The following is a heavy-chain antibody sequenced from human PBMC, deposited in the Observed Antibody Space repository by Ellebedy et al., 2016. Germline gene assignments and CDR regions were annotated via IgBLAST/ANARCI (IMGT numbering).Heavy chain of an antibody. CDR1: GYTFPNYW. D-gene: IGHD3-3*01. V-gene: IGHV5-51*01. Sequence: ASVKVSCKASGYTFPNYWVGWVRQVPGKGLEWMGIIFPADSDTRYNPSFRGQVTISADTSIDTASLEWDSLKASDTAKYYCARTNDFGSGISWFDPWGQGTLVTVTS. CDR3: ARTNDFGSGISWFDP. CDR2: IFPADSDT. J-gene: IGHJ5*02.